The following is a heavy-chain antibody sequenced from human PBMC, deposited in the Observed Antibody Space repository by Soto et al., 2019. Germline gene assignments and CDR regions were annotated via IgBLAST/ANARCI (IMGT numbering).Heavy chain of an antibody. J-gene: IGHJ4*02. D-gene: IGHD6-25*01. Sequence: EVQLVESGGGLVKPGGSLRLSCAASRFTFTNYSMSWVRQAPGTGLEWVSSISSTSTYTYYPDSLKGRFTISRDNAKNSLYLQTNGLRAEDTAVYYCARVAANDPNFDYWGQGTLVTVSS. CDR2: ISSTSTYT. V-gene: IGHV3-21*01. CDR1: RFTFTNYS. CDR3: ARVAANDPNFDY.